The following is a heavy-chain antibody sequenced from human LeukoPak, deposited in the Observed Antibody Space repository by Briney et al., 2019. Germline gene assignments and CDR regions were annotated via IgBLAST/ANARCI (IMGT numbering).Heavy chain of an antibody. V-gene: IGHV4-34*01. CDR2: STHSGST. Sequence: SETLSLTCAFYGGSFSGHYWPWIRQPPGKGLEWIGESTHSGSTNYNPSLKSRVTISVDTSKNQFSLKLTSVSAADTAVYHCARGRTGAAALDFWGPGTLVTVSS. CDR1: GGSFSGHY. CDR3: ARGRTGAAALDF. J-gene: IGHJ4*02. D-gene: IGHD2-2*01.